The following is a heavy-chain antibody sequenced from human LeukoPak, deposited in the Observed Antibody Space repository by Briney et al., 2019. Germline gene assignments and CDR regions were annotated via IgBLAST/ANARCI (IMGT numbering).Heavy chain of an antibody. CDR2: IYHSGST. V-gene: IGHV4-38-2*01. CDR3: ARLITIFGVVTDD. D-gene: IGHD3-3*01. J-gene: IGHJ4*02. CDR1: GYSISRGYH. Sequence: KPSGTLSLTCAVSGYSISRGYHWGWIRQPPGKGPEWIGSIYHSGSTYYNPSLKSRVTISVDTSKNQFSLKLSSVTAADTAVYYCARLITIFGVVTDDWGQGTLVTVSS.